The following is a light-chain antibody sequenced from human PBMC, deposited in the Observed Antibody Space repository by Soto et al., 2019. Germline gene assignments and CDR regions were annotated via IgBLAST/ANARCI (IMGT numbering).Light chain of an antibody. CDR1: QSVSNNY. Sequence: EIGLTQSPGTQSLSPGERDNLYCRASQSVSNNYLAWYQQKPGQAPRLLIYCDSNRATRIPDRFSGSGSGTDFTPTISRLEPEDFAVYYCQQYGSSGTFGQGTKVDIK. V-gene: IGKV3-20*01. CDR2: CDS. CDR3: QQYGSSGT. J-gene: IGKJ1*01.